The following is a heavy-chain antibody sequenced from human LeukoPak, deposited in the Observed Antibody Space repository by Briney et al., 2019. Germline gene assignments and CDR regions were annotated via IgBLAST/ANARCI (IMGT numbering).Heavy chain of an antibody. V-gene: IGHV3-23*01. CDR2: ISGSGGTT. J-gene: IGHJ4*02. CDR3: AKDRERMVTAAGDY. D-gene: IGHD2-15*01. Sequence: GGSLRLSCAASGFTFSNYAMNWVRQAPGKGLEWVSTISGSGGTTYYADSVKGRFTISRDNSKNTVSLLMNSLRVEDTAVYYCAKDRERMVTAAGDYWGQGTLVIVSS. CDR1: GFTFSNYA.